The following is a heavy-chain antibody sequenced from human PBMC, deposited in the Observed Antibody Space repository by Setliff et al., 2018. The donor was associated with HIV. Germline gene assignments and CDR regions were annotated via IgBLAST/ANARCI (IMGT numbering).Heavy chain of an antibody. Sequence: ASVKVSCKASGYTFTSYDINWVRQATGQGLEWMAWMNPNSGNTGYTQKFQGRVTITRNTSIATAYMELSSLRSEDTAIYYCAILYYYDSSGYSRSYDAFDIWGQGTMVTVSS. D-gene: IGHD3-22*01. J-gene: IGHJ3*02. V-gene: IGHV1-8*03. CDR2: MNPNSGNT. CDR3: AILYYYDSSGYSRSYDAFDI. CDR1: GYTFTSYD.